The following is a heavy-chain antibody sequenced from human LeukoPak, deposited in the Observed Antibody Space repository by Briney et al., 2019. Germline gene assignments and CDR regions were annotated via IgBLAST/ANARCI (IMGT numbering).Heavy chain of an antibody. J-gene: IGHJ4*02. V-gene: IGHV1-2*02. CDR2: INPNTSGT. D-gene: IGHD1-7*01. CDR1: GYTFTGYY. Sequence: TSVTVSFKSSGYTFTGYYMNWVRQAPGQGLEWMGLINPNTSGTKYAQRFQGRVTMTRDTSISTAYMELSRLRSDDTAVFYCAIPNWNYRMDYWGQGTLVTVSS. CDR3: AIPNWNYRMDY.